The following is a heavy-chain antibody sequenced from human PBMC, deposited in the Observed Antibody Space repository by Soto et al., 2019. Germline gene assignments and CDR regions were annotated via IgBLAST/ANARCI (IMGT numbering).Heavy chain of an antibody. CDR1: GFTFSSYG. J-gene: IGHJ6*02. Sequence: GGSLRLSCAASGFTFSSYGMHWVRQAPGKGLEWVAVISYDGSNKYYADSVKGRFTISRDNSKNTLYLQMNSLRAEDTAVYYCAKDRYCSSTSCYYGMDAWGQGTTVTVSS. CDR2: ISYDGSNK. CDR3: AKDRYCSSTSCYYGMDA. V-gene: IGHV3-30*18. D-gene: IGHD2-2*01.